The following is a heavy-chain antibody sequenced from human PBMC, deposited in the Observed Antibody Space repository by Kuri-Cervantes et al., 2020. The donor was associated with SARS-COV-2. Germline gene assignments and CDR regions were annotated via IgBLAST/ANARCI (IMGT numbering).Heavy chain of an antibody. D-gene: IGHD4-11*01. J-gene: IGHJ4*02. CDR2: IIPIFGTA. CDR1: GGTFSSYA. CDR3: ARHEYSNSAYYFDY. V-gene: IGHV1-69*06. Sequence: SVKVSCKASGGTFSSYAISWVRQAPGQGLEWMGGIIPIFGTANYAQKFQGRVTITADKSTSTAYMELSSLKSEDTAVYYCARHEYSNSAYYFDYWGQGTLVNVSS.